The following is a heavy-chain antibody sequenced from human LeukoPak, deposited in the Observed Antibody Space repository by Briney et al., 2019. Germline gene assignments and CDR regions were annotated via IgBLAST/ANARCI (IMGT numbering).Heavy chain of an antibody. CDR1: GGSFSGYY. D-gene: IGHD2-2*02. CDR2: INHSGST. J-gene: IGHJ6*02. CDR3: ARDSCSSTSCYRSYYYYGMDV. Sequence: PSETLSLTCAVYGGSFSGYYWSWTRQPPGKGLEWIGEINHSGSTNYNPSLKSRVTISVDTSKNQFSLKLSSVTAADTAVYYCARDSCSSTSCYRSYYYYGMDVWGQGTTVTVSS. V-gene: IGHV4-34*01.